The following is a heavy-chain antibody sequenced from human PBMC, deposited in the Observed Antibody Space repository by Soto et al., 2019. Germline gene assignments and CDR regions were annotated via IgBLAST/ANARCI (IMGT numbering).Heavy chain of an antibody. Sequence: SETLSLTCTVSGGSISRYYWSWIRQPPGKGLEWIGYIYYSGSTNYNPSLKSRVTISVDTSKTQFSLKLSSVTAADTAVYYCASSKPYSSSWYWFDPWGQGTLVTVSS. CDR1: GGSISRYY. D-gene: IGHD6-13*01. J-gene: IGHJ5*02. V-gene: IGHV4-59*01. CDR2: IYYSGST. CDR3: ASSKPYSSSWYWFDP.